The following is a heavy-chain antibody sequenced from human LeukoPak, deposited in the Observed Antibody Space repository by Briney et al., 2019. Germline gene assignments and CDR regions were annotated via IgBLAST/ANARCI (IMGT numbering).Heavy chain of an antibody. CDR1: GFTFGDYA. J-gene: IGHJ4*02. V-gene: IGHV3-49*03. Sequence: PGGSLRLSCTASGFTFGDYAMSWFRQAPGEGLEWVGFIRSKAHGGTTEYAASVKGRFTISRDDSKSIAYLQMDSLKTEDTAVYCCTRAGRYRSGGSCYSFYWGQGTLVTVSS. D-gene: IGHD2-15*01. CDR2: IRSKAHGGTT. CDR3: TRAGRYRSGGSCYSFY.